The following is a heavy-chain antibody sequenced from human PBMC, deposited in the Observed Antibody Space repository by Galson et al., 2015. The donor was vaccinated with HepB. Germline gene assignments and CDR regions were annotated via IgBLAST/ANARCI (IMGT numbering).Heavy chain of an antibody. CDR2: ISYDGSNK. CDR1: GFTFSSYA. D-gene: IGHD2-8*01. CDR3: TRPMYYYYYYGMDV. Sequence: SLRLSCAASGFTFSSYAMHWVRQAPGKGLEWVAVISYDGSNKYYADSVKGRFTISRDNSKNTLYLQMNSLRAEDTAVYYCTRPMYYYYYYGMDVWGQGTTVTVSS. V-gene: IGHV3-30-3*01. J-gene: IGHJ6*02.